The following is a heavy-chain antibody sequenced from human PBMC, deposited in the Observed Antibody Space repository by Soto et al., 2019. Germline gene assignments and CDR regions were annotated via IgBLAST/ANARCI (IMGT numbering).Heavy chain of an antibody. J-gene: IGHJ3*02. CDR1: GATFTGVP. V-gene: IGHV1-69*01. CDR2: IIPIFGTA. CDR3: ARAGPTRAHAFDI. D-gene: IGHD2-2*01. Sequence: QVQLVQSGAGVKRPGSSVRVSGKALGATFTGVPFGWLRQAPGQGLEWMGGIIPIFGTANYAQKFQGRVTITADESTSTAYMELSSLRSEDTAVYYCARAGPTRAHAFDIWGQGTMVTVSS.